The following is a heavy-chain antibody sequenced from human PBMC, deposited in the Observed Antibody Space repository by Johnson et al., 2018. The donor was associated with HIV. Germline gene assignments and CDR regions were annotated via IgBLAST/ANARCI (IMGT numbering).Heavy chain of an antibody. CDR1: GFTFSSYG. CDR2: ISYDGSNK. CDR3: AREGYDGSGSYNAFDI. J-gene: IGHJ3*02. V-gene: IGHV3-30*03. Sequence: QVQLVESGGGVVQPGRSLRLSCAASGFTFSSYGMHWVRQAPGKGLEWVALISYDGSNKYYADSVKGRFTISRDNSKNTLYLQMNSLRAEDTAVYYCAREGYDGSGSYNAFDIWGQGTMVTVSS. D-gene: IGHD3-10*01.